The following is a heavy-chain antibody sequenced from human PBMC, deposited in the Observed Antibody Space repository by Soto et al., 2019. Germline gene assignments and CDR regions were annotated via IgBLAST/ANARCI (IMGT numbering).Heavy chain of an antibody. Sequence: GASVKVSCKASGYTFTSYAMHWVRQAPGQRLEWMGWINAGNGNTKYSQKFQGRVTITRDTSASTAYMELSSLRSEDTAVYYCARGSKLYYDFWSGYYGWFDPWGQGTLVTVSS. CDR2: INAGNGNT. D-gene: IGHD3-3*01. CDR3: ARGSKLYYDFWSGYYGWFDP. V-gene: IGHV1-3*01. CDR1: GYTFTSYA. J-gene: IGHJ5*02.